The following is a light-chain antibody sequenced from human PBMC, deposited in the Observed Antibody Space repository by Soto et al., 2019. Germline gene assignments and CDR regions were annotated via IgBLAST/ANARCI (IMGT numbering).Light chain of an antibody. Sequence: DIVMTQSPATLSLSPGDRATLSCRASQSVSSNLAWYQQKPGQAPRLLIYGASTRATGIPVRFSGSGSGTEFTLTISGLQSEDFAVYYCQKYNNWPRTCGQGTKVDIK. CDR3: QKYNNWPRT. V-gene: IGKV3-15*01. J-gene: IGKJ1*01. CDR1: QSVSSN. CDR2: GAS.